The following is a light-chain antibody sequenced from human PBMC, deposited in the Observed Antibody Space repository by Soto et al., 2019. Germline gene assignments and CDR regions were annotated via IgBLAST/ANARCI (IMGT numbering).Light chain of an antibody. CDR3: QQYGSSPWT. J-gene: IGKJ1*01. CDR2: GAS. V-gene: IGKV3-20*01. Sequence: EIVLTQSPGTLSLSPGERATLSCRASQSVSSSDLAWYQQKPGQAPRLRIYGASSSATGIPDRFSGSGSGTDFTLTISGLEPEDVAVYYCQQYGSSPWTFGQGTKVEIK. CDR1: QSVSSSD.